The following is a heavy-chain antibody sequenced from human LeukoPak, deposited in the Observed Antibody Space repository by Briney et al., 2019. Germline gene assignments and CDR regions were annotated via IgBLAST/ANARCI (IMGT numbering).Heavy chain of an antibody. J-gene: IGHJ4*02. Sequence: VASVKVSCKAFGYTFTGYYMHWVRQAPGQGLEWMGWINPNSGGTNYAQKFQGWVTMTRDTSISTAYMELSRLRSDDTAVYYCAREYCSSTSCYGSLDYWGQGTLVTVSS. CDR2: INPNSGGT. D-gene: IGHD2-2*01. V-gene: IGHV1-2*04. CDR3: AREYCSSTSCYGSLDY. CDR1: GYTFTGYY.